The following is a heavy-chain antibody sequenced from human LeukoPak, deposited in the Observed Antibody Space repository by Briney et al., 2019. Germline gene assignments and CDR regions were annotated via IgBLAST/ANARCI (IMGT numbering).Heavy chain of an antibody. D-gene: IGHD6-13*01. CDR2: IFNTGST. CDR3: ARGRLYSSSWYTYFDY. CDR1: GDSIGRGSYY. V-gene: IGHV4-61*02. Sequence: SETLSLTCAVSGDSIGRGSYYWGWIRQPAGKAPEWIGRIFNTGSTSYNPSLKSRVTISVDTSKNQFSLKLSSVTAADTAVYYCARGRLYSSSWYTYFDYWGQGTLVTVSS. J-gene: IGHJ4*02.